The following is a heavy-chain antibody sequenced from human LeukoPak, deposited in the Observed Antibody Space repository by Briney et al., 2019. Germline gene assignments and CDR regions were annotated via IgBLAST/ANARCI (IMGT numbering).Heavy chain of an antibody. J-gene: IGHJ1*01. D-gene: IGHD3-22*01. CDR3: ARGDYYDSSGYSQYFQH. V-gene: IGHV3-33*08. CDR1: GFTFSNYA. CDR2: IWYDGSNK. Sequence: PGGSLRLSCAASGFTFSNYAMNWVRQAPGKGLEWVAVIWYDGSNKYYADSVKGRFTISRDNSKNTLYLQMNSLRAEDTAVYYCARGDYYDSSGYSQYFQHWGQGTLVTVSS.